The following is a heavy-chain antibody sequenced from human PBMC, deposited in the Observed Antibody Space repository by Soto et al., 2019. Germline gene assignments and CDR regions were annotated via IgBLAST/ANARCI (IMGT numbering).Heavy chain of an antibody. V-gene: IGHV4-61*08. J-gene: IGHJ2*01. D-gene: IGHD6-13*01. CDR3: ARGYYTSWYWFDR. Sequence: QVQLQESGPGLVKPSETLSLTCTFSVSGGSVRTGVHDWSWIRQPPGKGLEWIGYIYYSGSTNYNTSPKGRVNISVDTSKNQFSLELTSVTAADTGVYYGARGYYTSWYWFDRWGRGTLVTVSS. CDR2: IYYSGST. CDR1: GGSVRTGVHD.